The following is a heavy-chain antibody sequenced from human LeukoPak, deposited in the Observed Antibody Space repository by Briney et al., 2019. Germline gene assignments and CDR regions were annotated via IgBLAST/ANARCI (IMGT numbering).Heavy chain of an antibody. D-gene: IGHD5-18*01. V-gene: IGHV4-59*08. CDR2: IYYSGGT. Sequence: SETLSLTCTVPGGSISSYYWSWIRQPPGKGLEWIGYIYYSGGTNYNPSLKSRVTISVDTSKNQFSLKLSSVTAADTAVYYCATNTAMVGLYYYGMDVWGQGTTVTVSS. J-gene: IGHJ6*02. CDR3: ATNTAMVGLYYYGMDV. CDR1: GGSISSYY.